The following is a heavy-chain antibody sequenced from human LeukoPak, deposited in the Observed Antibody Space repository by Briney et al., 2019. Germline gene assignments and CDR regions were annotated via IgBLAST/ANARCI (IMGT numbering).Heavy chain of an antibody. CDR1: GYTFTSYG. V-gene: IGHV1-2*02. J-gene: IGHJ5*02. CDR2: INPNSGGT. CDR3: ARARITMVRGVTNWFDP. D-gene: IGHD3-10*01. Sequence: ASVKVSCKASGYTFTSYGISWVRQAPGQGLEWMGWINPNSGGTNYAQKFQGRVTMTRDTSISTAYMELSRLRSDDTAVYYCARARITMVRGVTNWFDPWGQGTLVTVSS.